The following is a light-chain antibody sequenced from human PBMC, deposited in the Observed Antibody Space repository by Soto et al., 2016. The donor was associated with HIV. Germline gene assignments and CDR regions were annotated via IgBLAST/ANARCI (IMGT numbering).Light chain of an antibody. J-gene: IGKJ2*01. CDR1: QGIKNE. CDR3: LQDYTYPYT. Sequence: AIQMTQSPSSLSASVGDRVTITCRASQGIKNELGWYQQKPGKAPKLLIYSASSLGSGVPSRFSGSGSSTDFTLTISSLQPEDSASYFCLQDYTYPYTFGQGTKLEIK. V-gene: IGKV1-6*01. CDR2: SAS.